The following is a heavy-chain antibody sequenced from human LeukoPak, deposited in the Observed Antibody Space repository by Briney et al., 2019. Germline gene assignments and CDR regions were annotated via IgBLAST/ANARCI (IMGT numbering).Heavy chain of an antibody. CDR1: GYTFTNYF. CDR2: IDPSADST. CDR3: ARSLLEQLAPLVPDAFDI. D-gene: IGHD6-6*01. Sequence: ASVKVSCKASGYTFTNYFIHWVRQAPGQSLEWMGIIDPSADSTNYAQKFQGRITMTRDMSTSTVYMELSSLRSEDTAVYYCARSLLEQLAPLVPDAFDIWGQGTMVTVSS. V-gene: IGHV1-46*01. J-gene: IGHJ3*02.